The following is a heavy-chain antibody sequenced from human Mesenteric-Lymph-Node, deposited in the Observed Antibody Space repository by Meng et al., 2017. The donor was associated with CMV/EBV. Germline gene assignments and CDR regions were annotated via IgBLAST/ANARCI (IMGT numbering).Heavy chain of an antibody. CDR3: AREGHYGDYVDY. CDR2: IYYNGRT. D-gene: IGHD4-17*01. Sequence: SETLSLTCTVSGGSISSFYWSWIRQPPGKGLEWLGNIYYNGRTNYDPSLKSRVTLSVDRSKNQFSLKLTSVTAADTALYYCAREGHYGDYVDYWGQGTLVTVSS. J-gene: IGHJ4*02. V-gene: IGHV4-59*01. CDR1: GGSISSFY.